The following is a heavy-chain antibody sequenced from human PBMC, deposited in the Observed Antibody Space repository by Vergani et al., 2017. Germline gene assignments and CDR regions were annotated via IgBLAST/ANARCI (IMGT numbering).Heavy chain of an antibody. V-gene: IGHV1-69*06. CDR2: IIPLFGTT. Sequence: QVQLVQSGAEVRKPGSAVKVSCKVSGDTFSNFAFSWVRQAPGRGLEWMGGIIPLFGTTRSTQKFQGRVTMTRDTSTSTVYMELSSLRSEDTAVYYCARDSRYCSSTSCYVGRDWFDPWGQGTLVTVSS. CDR1: GDTFSNFA. J-gene: IGHJ5*02. CDR3: ARDSRYCSSTSCYVGRDWFDP. D-gene: IGHD2-2*01.